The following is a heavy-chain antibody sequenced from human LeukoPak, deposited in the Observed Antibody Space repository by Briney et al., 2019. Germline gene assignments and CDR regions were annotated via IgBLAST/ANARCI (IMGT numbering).Heavy chain of an antibody. D-gene: IGHD3-22*01. V-gene: IGHV4-59*12. Sequence: PSETLSLTCTVSGGSISSYYWSWIRQPPGKGLEWIGYIYYSGSTNYNPSLKSRVTISVDTSKNQFSLKLSSVTAADTAVYYCARSEDSSGYYLHDYWGQGTLVTVSS. CDR1: GGSISSYY. CDR2: IYYSGST. CDR3: ARSEDSSGYYLHDY. J-gene: IGHJ4*02.